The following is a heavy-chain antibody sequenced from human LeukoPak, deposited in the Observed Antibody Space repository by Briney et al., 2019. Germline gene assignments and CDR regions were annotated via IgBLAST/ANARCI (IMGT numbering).Heavy chain of an antibody. CDR1: GYTFTGYY. CDR2: INPNSGGT. Sequence: GASVKVSCKASGYTFTGYYMHWVRQAPGQGLEWMGWINPNSGGTNYAQKLQGRVTMTRDTSISTAYMELSSLRSEDTAVYYCARGTPIGYGMDVWGQGTTVTVSS. CDR3: ARGTPIGYGMDV. V-gene: IGHV1-2*02. J-gene: IGHJ6*02.